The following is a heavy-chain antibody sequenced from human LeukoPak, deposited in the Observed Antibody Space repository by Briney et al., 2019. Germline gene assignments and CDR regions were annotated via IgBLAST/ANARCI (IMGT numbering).Heavy chain of an antibody. J-gene: IGHJ4*02. V-gene: IGHV3-30*04. D-gene: IGHD5-18*01. Sequence: PGRSLRLSCAASGFTFSSYAMHWVRQAPGKGLEWVAVISYDGSNKYYADSVKGRFTISRDNSKNTLYLQMNSLRAEDTAVYYCASTSGGYSYGPVDCWGQGTLVTVSS. CDR2: ISYDGSNK. CDR1: GFTFSSYA. CDR3: ASTSGGYSYGPVDC.